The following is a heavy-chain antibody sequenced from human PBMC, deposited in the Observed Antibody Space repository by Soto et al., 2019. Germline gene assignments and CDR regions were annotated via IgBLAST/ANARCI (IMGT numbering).Heavy chain of an antibody. CDR1: GYTFTRYY. CDR2: INPNSGGT. Sequence: QVQLVQSGAEVKKPGASVKVSCKASGYTFTRYYMHWVRQAPGQGLEWMGWINPNSGGTNYAQKFQGRVTMTRDTSISTAYMELSRLRSDDTAVYYCARGGGVYSSSNNRFDPWGQGTLVTVSS. J-gene: IGHJ5*02. CDR3: ARGGGVYSSSNNRFDP. V-gene: IGHV1-2*02. D-gene: IGHD6-6*01.